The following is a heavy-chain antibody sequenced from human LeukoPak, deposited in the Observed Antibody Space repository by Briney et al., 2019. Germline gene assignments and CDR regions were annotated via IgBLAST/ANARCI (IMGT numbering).Heavy chain of an antibody. Sequence: ASVKVSFKASGYTFTNYAINWVRQAPGQGLEWMGWIHPSTGNPTYAQGFTGRFVFSLDTSVSTTYLQISSLKAEDTAVYYCARAFQHLGELSLPNYWGQGTLVTVSS. CDR3: ARAFQHLGELSLPNY. J-gene: IGHJ4*02. CDR2: IHPSTGNP. CDR1: GYTFTNYA. D-gene: IGHD3-16*02. V-gene: IGHV7-4-1*02.